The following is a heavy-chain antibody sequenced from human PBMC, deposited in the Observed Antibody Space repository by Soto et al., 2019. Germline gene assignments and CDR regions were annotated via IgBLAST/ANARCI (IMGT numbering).Heavy chain of an antibody. J-gene: IGHJ5*02. CDR2: ISGSGGST. CDR1: GFTFSSYA. V-gene: IGHV3-23*01. Sequence: HPGGSLRLSCAASGFTFSSYAMSWVRQAPGKGLEWVSAISGSGGSTYYADSVKGRFTISRDNSKNTLYLQMNSLRAEDTAVYYCAKDPSLERPARMNWFDPWGQGTLVTVSS. CDR3: AKDPSLERPARMNWFDP. D-gene: IGHD6-6*01.